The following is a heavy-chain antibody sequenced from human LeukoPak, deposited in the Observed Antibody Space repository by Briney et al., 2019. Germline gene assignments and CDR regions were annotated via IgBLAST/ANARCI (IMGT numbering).Heavy chain of an antibody. V-gene: IGHV3-21*01. CDR1: GFTFSSYS. CDR3: ARGGRDHNFLDS. Sequence: PGGSLRLSCEVSGFTFSSYSMNWVRQAPGKGLEWVSIISSSSSTIFYADSVRGRFTISRDNNKNSLYLQMNSLRAEDTAVYYCARGGRDHNFLDSWGQGTLVTVSS. J-gene: IGHJ4*02. D-gene: IGHD1-26*01. CDR2: ISSSSSTI.